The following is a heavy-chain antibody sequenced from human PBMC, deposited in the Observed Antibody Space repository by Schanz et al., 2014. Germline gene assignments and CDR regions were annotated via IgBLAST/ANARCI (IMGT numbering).Heavy chain of an antibody. J-gene: IGHJ4*02. CDR2: ISAYNGNT. CDR1: GYTFTSYG. V-gene: IGHV1-18*01. CDR3: ARGGYSSGWYDRDIAHVDH. D-gene: IGHD6-19*01. Sequence: QVQLVQSGAEVKKPGASVKVSCKASGYTFTSYGINWVRQAPGQGLEWMGWISAYNGNTNYAQKLQGRVTMTTDTSTSTAYMELRSLRSDDTAVYYWARGGYSSGWYDRDIAHVDHWGQGTLVTVSS.